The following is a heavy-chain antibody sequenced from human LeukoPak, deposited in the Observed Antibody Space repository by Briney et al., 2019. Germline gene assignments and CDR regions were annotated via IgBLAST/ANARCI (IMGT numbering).Heavy chain of an antibody. CDR2: MNPNSGNT. Sequence: ASVKVSCKASGYTFTSYDINWVRQATGQGLEWMGWMNPNSGNTGYAQKFQGRVTITRNTSISTAYMELSSLRSEDTAVYYCAREVEYSSTYYFDYWGQGTLVTVSS. V-gene: IGHV1-8*03. D-gene: IGHD6-6*01. CDR3: AREVEYSSTYYFDY. J-gene: IGHJ4*02. CDR1: GYTFTSYD.